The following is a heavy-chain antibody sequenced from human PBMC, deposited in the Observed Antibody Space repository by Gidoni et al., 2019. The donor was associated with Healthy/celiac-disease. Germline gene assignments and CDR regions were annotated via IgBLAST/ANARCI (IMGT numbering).Heavy chain of an antibody. D-gene: IGHD3-22*01. J-gene: IGHJ3*02. V-gene: IGHV3-23*01. CDR2: ISGSGGST. CDR3: AKADGGFTMIVVAGAFDI. Sequence: EVQLLESGGGLVQPGGSLRLSCAASGFTFSSYAMSWVRQAPGKGLEWVSAISGSGGSTYYADSVKGRFTISRDNSKNTLYLQMNSLRAEDTAVYYCAKADGGFTMIVVAGAFDIWGQGTMVTVSS. CDR1: GFTFSSYA.